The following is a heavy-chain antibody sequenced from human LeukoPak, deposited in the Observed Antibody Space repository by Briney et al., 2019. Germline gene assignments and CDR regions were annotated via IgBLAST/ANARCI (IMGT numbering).Heavy chain of an antibody. D-gene: IGHD6-19*01. J-gene: IGHJ4*02. Sequence: PSETLSLTCTLSRGSISSDYWSWIRQPPGKGLEWIGYIYYSGSTNYNPSLKSRVTISVDTYKNQFSLQLSSVAAADTAVYYCARGAVAVAGGSSHFDNWGQGALVTVSS. V-gene: IGHV4-59*08. CDR1: RGSISSDY. CDR3: ARGAVAVAGGSSHFDN. CDR2: IYYSGST.